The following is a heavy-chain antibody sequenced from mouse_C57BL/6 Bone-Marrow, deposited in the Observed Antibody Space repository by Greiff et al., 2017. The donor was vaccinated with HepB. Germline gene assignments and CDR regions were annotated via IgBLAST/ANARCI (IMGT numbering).Heavy chain of an antibody. CDR3: ARVGDYDPDY. CDR2: ISYDGSN. J-gene: IGHJ2*01. Sequence: VQLQQSGPGLVKPSQSLSLTCSVTGYSITSGYYWNWIRQFPGNKLEWMGYISYDGSNNYNPSLKNRISITRDTSKNQFFLKLNSVTTEDTATYYCARVGDYDPDYWGQGTTLTVSS. D-gene: IGHD2-4*01. V-gene: IGHV3-6*01. CDR1: GYSITSGYY.